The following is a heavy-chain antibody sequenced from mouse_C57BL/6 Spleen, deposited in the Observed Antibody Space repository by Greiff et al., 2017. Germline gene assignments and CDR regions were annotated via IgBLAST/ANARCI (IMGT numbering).Heavy chain of an antibody. D-gene: IGHD1-1*01. V-gene: IGHV5-16*01. CDR2: INYDGSST. J-gene: IGHJ2*01. CDR3: ARDRVDLSPDGHFDY. Sequence: EVMLVESEGGLVQPGSSMKLSCTASGFTFSDYYMAWVRQVPEKGLEWVANINYDGSSTYYLDSLKSRFIISRDNAKNILYLQMSSLKSEDTATYDCARDRVDLSPDGHFDYWGQGTTLTVSS. CDR1: GFTFSDYY.